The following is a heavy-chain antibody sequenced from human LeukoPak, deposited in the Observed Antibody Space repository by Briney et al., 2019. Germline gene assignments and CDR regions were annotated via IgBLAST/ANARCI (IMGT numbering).Heavy chain of an antibody. CDR3: AKSFDYGGKEFVDY. Sequence: GGSLRLSCAASGFTFSSYAMSWVRQAPGKGLEWVSAISGSGGSTYYADSVKGRFTISRDNSKNTLYLQMNSLRAEDTAVYYCAKSFDYGGKEFVDYRGQGTLVTVSS. V-gene: IGHV3-23*01. D-gene: IGHD4-23*01. J-gene: IGHJ4*02. CDR2: ISGSGGST. CDR1: GFTFSSYA.